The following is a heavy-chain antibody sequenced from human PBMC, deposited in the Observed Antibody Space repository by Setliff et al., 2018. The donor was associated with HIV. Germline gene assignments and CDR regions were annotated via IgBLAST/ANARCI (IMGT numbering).Heavy chain of an antibody. D-gene: IGHD6-19*01. CDR2: LYYDGNT. Sequence: PSETLSLTCTVSAYSIRNGYYWGWIRQSPGKGLEWIGTLYYDGNTHYNPSLKSRVTMSVDTSKNQFSLNLNSVTAADTAVYYCARETIRSGHPTEAGFDFWGQGALVTVSS. V-gene: IGHV4-38-2*02. CDR1: AYSIRNGYY. J-gene: IGHJ4*02. CDR3: ARETIRSGHPTEAGFDF.